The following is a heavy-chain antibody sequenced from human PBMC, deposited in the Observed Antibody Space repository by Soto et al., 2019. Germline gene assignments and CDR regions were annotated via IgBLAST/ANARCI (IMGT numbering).Heavy chain of an antibody. D-gene: IGHD6-13*01. J-gene: IGHJ6*02. CDR2: ISAYNGNT. V-gene: IGHV1-18*04. Sequence: ASVKVSCKASGYTFTSYGISWVRQAPGQGLEWMGWISAYNGNTNYAQKLQGRVTMTTDTSTSTPYMELRSLRSDATAVYYCASDGLYRSSWQHYYYYYGMDVWGQGTTVTVSS. CDR1: GYTFTSYG. CDR3: ASDGLYRSSWQHYYYYYGMDV.